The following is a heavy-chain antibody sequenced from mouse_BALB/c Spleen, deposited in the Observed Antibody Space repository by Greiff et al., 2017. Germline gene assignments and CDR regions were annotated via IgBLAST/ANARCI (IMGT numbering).Heavy chain of an antibody. Sequence: QVQLKESGPGLVAPSQSLSITCTVSGFSLTDYGVSWIRQPPGKGLEWLGVIWGGGSTYYNSALKSRLSISKDNSKSQVFLKMNSLQTDDTAMYYCAKHPYYYGSRGDYYAMDYWGQGTSVTVSS. V-gene: IGHV2-6-5*01. CDR2: IWGGGST. CDR3: AKHPYYYGSRGDYYAMDY. J-gene: IGHJ4*01. CDR1: GFSLTDYG. D-gene: IGHD1-1*01.